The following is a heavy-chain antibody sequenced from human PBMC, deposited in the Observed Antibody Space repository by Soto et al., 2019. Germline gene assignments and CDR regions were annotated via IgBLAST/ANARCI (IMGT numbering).Heavy chain of an antibody. V-gene: IGHV1-18*01. Sequence: ASVKVSCKASGYTFTSYGISWVRQAPGQGLEWMGWISAIIGNANYAQKFQGRVTITADKSTSTAYMELSSLRSEDTAVYYCAREREYSYGYDAFDIWGQGTMVTVSS. CDR3: AREREYSYGYDAFDI. CDR2: ISAIIGNA. CDR1: GYTFTSYG. J-gene: IGHJ3*02. D-gene: IGHD5-18*01.